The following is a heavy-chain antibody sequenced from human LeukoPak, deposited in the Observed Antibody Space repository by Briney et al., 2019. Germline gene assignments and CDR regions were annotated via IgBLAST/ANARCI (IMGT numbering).Heavy chain of an antibody. V-gene: IGHV1-2*02. CDR1: GYTFIAYY. J-gene: IGHJ4*02. Sequence: ASVKVSCKASGYTFIAYYMHWVRQAPGQGLEWMGWINPNSGGTNYAQKFQGRVTMTRDTSISTVYMGLSRLRSDDTAVYYCARAGYSYGYLGYFDYWGQGTLVTVSS. CDR2: INPNSGGT. CDR3: ARAGYSYGYLGYFDY. D-gene: IGHD5-18*01.